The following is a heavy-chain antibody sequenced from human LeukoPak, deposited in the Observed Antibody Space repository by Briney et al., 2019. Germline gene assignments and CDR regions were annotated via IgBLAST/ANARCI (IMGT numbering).Heavy chain of an antibody. Sequence: SETLSLTCTVSGGSISSYYWSWIRQPPGKGLEWIGYIYYSGSTNYNPSLKSRVTISVDTSKNQFSLKLSSVTAADTAVYYCARLAVAGSVPIFDYWGQGTLVTVSS. J-gene: IGHJ4*02. CDR1: GGSISSYY. D-gene: IGHD6-19*01. CDR2: IYYSGST. V-gene: IGHV4-59*01. CDR3: ARLAVAGSVPIFDY.